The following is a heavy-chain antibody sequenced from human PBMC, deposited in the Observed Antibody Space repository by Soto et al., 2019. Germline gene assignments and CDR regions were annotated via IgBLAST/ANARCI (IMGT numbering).Heavy chain of an antibody. J-gene: IGHJ4*02. CDR3: ASGGYGDPFGY. D-gene: IGHD5-18*01. V-gene: IGHV1-69*01. CDR1: GGTFRSYT. CDR2: FVPIFGTA. Sequence: QVLLVQSGAEVKRSGSSVRVSCKASGGTFRSYTFSWMRQARRQRPEWMGGFVPIFGTATYAQKFQGRVTITADESMSTTYMELKGLRTEDTAIYYCASGGYGDPFGYWGQGTLVSVSS.